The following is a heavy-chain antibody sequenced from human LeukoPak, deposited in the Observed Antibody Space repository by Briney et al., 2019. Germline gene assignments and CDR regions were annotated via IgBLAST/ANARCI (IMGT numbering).Heavy chain of an antibody. D-gene: IGHD6-13*01. V-gene: IGHV1-18*01. CDR1: GYTFTSYG. J-gene: IGHJ5*02. CDR2: ISAYNGNT. CDR3: ARDLFRGSWGNWFDP. Sequence: GASVKVSCKASGYTFTSYGISWVRQAPGQGLEWMGWISAYNGNTNYAQKLQGRVTMTTDTSTSTAYMELRSLRSDDTAVYYCARDLFRGSWGNWFDPWGQGTLVTVSS.